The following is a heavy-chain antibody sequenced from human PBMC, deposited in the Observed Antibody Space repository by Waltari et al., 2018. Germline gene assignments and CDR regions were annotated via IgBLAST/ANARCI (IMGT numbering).Heavy chain of an antibody. CDR1: GFTFSPYW. CDR3: TREDYGGKDY. D-gene: IGHD4-17*01. CDR2: INTDGSTI. Sequence: EVQLAESGGGLVQPGESLRPSCAASGFTFSPYWMHWVRQGPGKGLVWVSRINTDGSTINYADSVKGRFTISRDNAKNTLYLQMNSLRAEDTAVYYCTREDYGGKDYWGQGTLVTVSS. J-gene: IGHJ4*02. V-gene: IGHV3-74*01.